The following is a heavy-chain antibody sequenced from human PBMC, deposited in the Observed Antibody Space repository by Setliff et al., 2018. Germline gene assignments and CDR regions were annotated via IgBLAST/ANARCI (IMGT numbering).Heavy chain of an antibody. CDR1: GFTLSGSA. D-gene: IGHD3-3*01. J-gene: IGHJ6*03. Sequence: GGSLRLSCAASGFTLSGSAVHWVRQASGKGLEWVGRIRSKANSYATVYAASVKGRFTISRDDSKNTAYLQMNSLKTEDTAVYYCTRTSGLQFFDYYMDVWGKGTTVTVSS. CDR3: TRTSGLQFFDYYMDV. V-gene: IGHV3-73*01. CDR2: IRSKANSYAT.